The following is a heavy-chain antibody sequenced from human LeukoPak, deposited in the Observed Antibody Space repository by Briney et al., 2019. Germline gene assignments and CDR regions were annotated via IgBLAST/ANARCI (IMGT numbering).Heavy chain of an antibody. CDR2: INHSGST. CDR1: GGSFSGYY. Sequence: PSETLSLTCAVYGGSFSGYYWSWLRQPPGKGLEWIGEINHSGSTYYNPSLKSRVTISVDTSKNQFSLKLSSVTAADTAVYYCARHQGLYDSSGYYFDAFDIWGQGTMVTVSS. V-gene: IGHV4-34*01. D-gene: IGHD3-22*01. CDR3: ARHQGLYDSSGYYFDAFDI. J-gene: IGHJ3*02.